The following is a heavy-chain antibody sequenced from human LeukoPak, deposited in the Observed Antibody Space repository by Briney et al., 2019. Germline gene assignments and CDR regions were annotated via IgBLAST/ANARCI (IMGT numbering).Heavy chain of an antibody. J-gene: IGHJ4*02. V-gene: IGHV3-21*01. CDR1: GFTFSSYH. CDR3: ARDPDYYNSNPNSTDD. Sequence: GGSLRLSCAASGFTFSSYHMNWVRQAPGKGLEWVSSISSSSSYIYYANSVKGRFTISRDNAKNSLYLQMNSLRAEDTAVYYCARDPDYYNSNPNSTDDWGQGTLVTVSS. CDR2: ISSSSSYI. D-gene: IGHD3-22*01.